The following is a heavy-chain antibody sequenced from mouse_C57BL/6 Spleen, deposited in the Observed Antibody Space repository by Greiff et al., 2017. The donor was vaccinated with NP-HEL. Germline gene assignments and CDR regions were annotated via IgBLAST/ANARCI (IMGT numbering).Heavy chain of an antibody. CDR1: GFTFSSYA. D-gene: IGHD2-1*01. J-gene: IGHJ4*01. CDR2: ISDGGSYT. V-gene: IGHV5-4*01. Sequence: EVMLVESGGGLVKPGGSLKLSCAASGFTFSSYAMSWVRQTPEKRLEWVATISDGGSYTYYPDNVKGRFTISRDNAKNNLYLQMSHLKSEDTAMYYCARDQMVKYYAMDYWGQGTSVTVSS. CDR3: ARDQMVKYYAMDY.